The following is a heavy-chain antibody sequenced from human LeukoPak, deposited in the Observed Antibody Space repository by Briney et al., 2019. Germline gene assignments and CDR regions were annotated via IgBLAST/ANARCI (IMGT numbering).Heavy chain of an antibody. D-gene: IGHD1-26*01. V-gene: IGHV3-74*01. CDR2: IKSDGSST. J-gene: IGHJ4*02. CDR3: VRDNRSYNFDY. CDR1: GFTFSRYW. Sequence: GGSLRLSCAASGFTFSRYWMHWVRQTPGKGLVWVSCIKSDGSSTSIADSAKGRFTISRDNAKNTVYLQMNSLRAEDTAVYYCVRDNRSYNFDYWGQGTLVTVSS.